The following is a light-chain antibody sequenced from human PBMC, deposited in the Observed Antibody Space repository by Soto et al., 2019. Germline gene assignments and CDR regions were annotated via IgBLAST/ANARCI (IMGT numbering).Light chain of an antibody. V-gene: IGLV2-8*01. Sequence: QSALTQHPSASGSPGQSVTISCTGTSSDVGGYNYVSWYQQHPGKAPKLMISEVSKRPSGVPDRFSGSKSGNTASLTVSGLQAEDEADYYCSSFAGNNNLVFGGGTKVTVL. CDR1: SSDVGGYNY. J-gene: IGLJ2*01. CDR2: EVS. CDR3: SSFAGNNNLV.